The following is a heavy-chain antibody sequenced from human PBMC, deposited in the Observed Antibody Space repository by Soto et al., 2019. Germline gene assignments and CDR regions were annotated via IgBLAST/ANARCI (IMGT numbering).Heavy chain of an antibody. D-gene: IGHD3-3*01. Sequence: EVQLVESGGGLVQPGGSLRLPCAASGFTFSSYNMNWVRQAPGKGLEWLSYISSGSSPIYYADSVKGRFTISRDNAKNSLYLQMSSLRDEDTAVYYCASLTIFGAVIEGMDVWGQGTTVTVSS. CDR1: GFTFSSYN. J-gene: IGHJ6*02. V-gene: IGHV3-48*02. CDR2: ISSGSSPI. CDR3: ASLTIFGAVIEGMDV.